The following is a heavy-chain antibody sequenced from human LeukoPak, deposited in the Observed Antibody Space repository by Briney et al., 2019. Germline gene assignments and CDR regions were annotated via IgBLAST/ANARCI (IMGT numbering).Heavy chain of an antibody. D-gene: IGHD1-26*01. CDR2: IIPIFGTA. CDR1: GGTFSSYA. Sequence: SVKVSCKASGGTFSSYAMSWVRQAPGQGLEWMGGIIPIFGTANYAHTFQGRVTITADESTSTAYMELSSLRSEDTAVYYCAGERNSGSYDYWGRGTLVTVSS. J-gene: IGHJ4*02. V-gene: IGHV1-69*01. CDR3: AGERNSGSYDY.